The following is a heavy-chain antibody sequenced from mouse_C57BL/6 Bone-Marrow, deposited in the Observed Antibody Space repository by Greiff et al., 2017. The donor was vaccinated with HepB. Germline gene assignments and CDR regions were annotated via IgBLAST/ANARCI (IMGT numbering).Heavy chain of an antibody. CDR2: INPGSGGT. CDR3: ARHYDYDGTFAY. D-gene: IGHD2-4*01. CDR1: GYAFTNYL. Sequence: QVQLQQSGAELVRPGTSVKVSCKASGYAFTNYLIEWVKQRPGQGLEWIGVINPGSGGTNYNEKFKGKATLTADKSSSTAYMQLSSLTSEDSAVHFCARHYDYDGTFAYWGQGTLVTVSA. V-gene: IGHV1-54*01. J-gene: IGHJ3*01.